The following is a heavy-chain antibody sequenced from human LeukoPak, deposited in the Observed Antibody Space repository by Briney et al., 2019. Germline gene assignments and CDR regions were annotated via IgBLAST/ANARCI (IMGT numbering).Heavy chain of an antibody. Sequence: ASVNVSCKASGYTFTGYYMHWVRQAPGQGLEWMGWINPNSGGTNYAQKFQGRVTMTRDTSISTAYMELSRLRSDDTAVYYCASGREYCSGGSCYSSDDAFDIWGQGKMVTVSS. CDR2: INPNSGGT. D-gene: IGHD2-15*01. J-gene: IGHJ3*02. V-gene: IGHV1-2*02. CDR3: ASGREYCSGGSCYSSDDAFDI. CDR1: GYTFTGYY.